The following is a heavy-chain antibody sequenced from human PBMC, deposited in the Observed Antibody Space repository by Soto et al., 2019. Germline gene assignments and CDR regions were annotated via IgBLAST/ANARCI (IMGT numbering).Heavy chain of an antibody. Sequence: SETLSLTCTVSGGSISSSSYYWGWIRQPPGKGLEWIGSIYYSGSTYYNPSLKSRVTISVDTSKNQFSLKLSSVTAADTAVYYCARDRQYYHAFDIWGQGTMVTVSS. CDR2: IYYSGST. J-gene: IGHJ3*02. V-gene: IGHV4-39*02. CDR1: GGSISSSSYY. D-gene: IGHD3-10*01. CDR3: ARDRQYYHAFDI.